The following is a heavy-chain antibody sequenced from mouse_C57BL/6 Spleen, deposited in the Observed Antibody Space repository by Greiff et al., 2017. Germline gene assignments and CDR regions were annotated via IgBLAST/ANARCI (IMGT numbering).Heavy chain of an antibody. Sequence: VQLQQSGPELVKPGASVKISCKASGYAFSSSWMNWVQQRPGTGLEWIGRIYPGDGATHYNGKFKGKATLTADKSSSTAYMQLSSLTSEDSAVYFFARSRITTVVVDYWGQGTTLTVSS. J-gene: IGHJ2*01. V-gene: IGHV1-82*01. CDR2: IYPGDGAT. CDR1: GYAFSSSW. CDR3: ARSRITTVVVDY. D-gene: IGHD1-1*01.